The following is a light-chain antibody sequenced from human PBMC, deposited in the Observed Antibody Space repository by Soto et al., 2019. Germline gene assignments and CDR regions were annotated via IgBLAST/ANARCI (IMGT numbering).Light chain of an antibody. Sequence: QSALTQPPSASGSPGQSVTISCTGTSSDGGGYNYFSWYQQHPGQAPKLMIYEVSKRPAGVPDRCSGSKSGNTASLTVSGLQAEDEADYYCSSYAGSNDLVFGGGTKLTVL. CDR2: EVS. J-gene: IGLJ3*02. V-gene: IGLV2-8*01. CDR1: SSDGGGYNY. CDR3: SSYAGSNDLV.